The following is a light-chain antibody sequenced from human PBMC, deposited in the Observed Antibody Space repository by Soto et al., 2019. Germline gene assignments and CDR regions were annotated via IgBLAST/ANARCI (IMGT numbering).Light chain of an antibody. CDR3: QQYGSSPFT. V-gene: IGKV3-20*01. J-gene: IGKJ3*01. CDR1: QTVTSSY. Sequence: LSPGEGLTLSCRASQTVTSSYLAWYQHKPGQAPRLLIYGGSTKATGTPDRFSGSGSGTDFTLTISRLEPEDFAVYYCQQYGSSPFTFGPGTKVDIK. CDR2: GGS.